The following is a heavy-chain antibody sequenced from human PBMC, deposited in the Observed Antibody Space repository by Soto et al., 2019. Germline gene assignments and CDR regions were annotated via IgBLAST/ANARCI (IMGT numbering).Heavy chain of an antibody. V-gene: IGHV3-23*01. CDR3: AKDYDIGGVGYFDY. Sequence: EVQLLESGGGLVQPGGSLRLSCAASGFTFSSYAMSWVRQAPGKGLEWVSAISGSGDSTFYADSVKGRFTISIDISKNTLYLQMNSLRAEDTAVYNCAKDYDIGGVGYFDYWGQGTLVTVSS. D-gene: IGHD3-9*01. CDR2: ISGSGDST. J-gene: IGHJ4*02. CDR1: GFTFSSYA.